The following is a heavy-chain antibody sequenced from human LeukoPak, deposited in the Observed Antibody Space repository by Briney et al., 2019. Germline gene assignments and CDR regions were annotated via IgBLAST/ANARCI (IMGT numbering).Heavy chain of an antibody. CDR3: ARVTLEEGPAATYYYGMDV. CDR2: IDQPGSQH. D-gene: IGHD2-2*01. CDR1: GFIFSSSW. Sequence: PGGSLRLSCAASGFIFSSSWMIWVRQAPGKGLEWVANIDQPGSQHYSVESVRGRFTISRDNAKNSLFLQLNSLRVEDTAVYYCARVTLEEGPAATYYYGMDVWGQGTTVTVSS. J-gene: IGHJ6*02. V-gene: IGHV3-7*01.